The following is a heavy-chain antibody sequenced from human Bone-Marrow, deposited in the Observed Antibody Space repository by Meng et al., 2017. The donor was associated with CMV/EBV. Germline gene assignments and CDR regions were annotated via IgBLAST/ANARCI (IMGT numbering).Heavy chain of an antibody. CDR3: ASELDIAAAGGGAFDP. Sequence: GSLRLSCTVSGGSISSSSYYWGWIRQPPGKGLEWIGSIYYSGSTYYNPSLKSRGTISVDTSKNQFSLKLSSVTAPGTAVYYCASELDIAAAGGGAFDPWGQGTLVTVSS. J-gene: IGHJ5*02. V-gene: IGHV4-39*07. CDR1: GGSISSSSYY. CDR2: IYYSGST. D-gene: IGHD6-13*01.